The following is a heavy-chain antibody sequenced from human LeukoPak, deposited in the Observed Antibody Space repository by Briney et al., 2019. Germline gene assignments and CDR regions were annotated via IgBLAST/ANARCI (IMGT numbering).Heavy chain of an antibody. CDR1: GFTFSSYW. Sequence: GGSLRLSCAASGFTFSSYWMSWVRQAPGKGLEWVANIKQDGSEKYYVDSVKGQFTISRDNAKNSLYLQMNSLRAEDTAVYYCARGDGDTEGCSSTSCYFAFDIWGQGTMVTVSS. V-gene: IGHV3-7*04. CDR2: IKQDGSEK. J-gene: IGHJ3*02. CDR3: ARGDGDTEGCSSTSCYFAFDI. D-gene: IGHD2-2*01.